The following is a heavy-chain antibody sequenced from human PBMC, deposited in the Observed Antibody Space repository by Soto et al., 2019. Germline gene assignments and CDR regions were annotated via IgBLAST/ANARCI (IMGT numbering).Heavy chain of an antibody. V-gene: IGHV3-74*01. Sequence: EVQLVESGGGLVQPGGSLRLSCAASGVTFSSYWMHWVRQAPGKGLVWVSRINSHGSSTSYADFVKGRLTISRDNAKNTLYLQMNSLTAEDTAIYYCAREFGEVGAEAGYDIWGQGTMVIVCS. CDR3: AREFGEVGAEAGYDI. D-gene: IGHD1-26*01. CDR1: GVTFSSYW. J-gene: IGHJ3*02. CDR2: INSHGSST.